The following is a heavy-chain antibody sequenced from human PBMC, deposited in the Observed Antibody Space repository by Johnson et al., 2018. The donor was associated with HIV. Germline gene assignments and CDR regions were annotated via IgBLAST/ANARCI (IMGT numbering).Heavy chain of an antibody. CDR3: PREKLDSSGYYDAFHI. J-gene: IGHJ3*02. D-gene: IGHD3-22*01. CDR1: AFTFSSYA. CDR2: ISGSGGNT. V-gene: IGHV3-23*04. Sequence: VQLVESGGGLVHPGGSLRLSCSASAFTFSSYAMSWVRQAPGKGLEWVSGISGSGGNTYNADSVKGRFTISRDNSKNTLYLQMNSLRAEDTAVYYCPREKLDSSGYYDAFHIWGQGTMVTVSS.